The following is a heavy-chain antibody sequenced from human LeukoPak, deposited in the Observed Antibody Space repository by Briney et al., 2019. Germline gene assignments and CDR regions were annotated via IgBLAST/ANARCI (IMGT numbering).Heavy chain of an antibody. Sequence: ASVKVSCKASGYTFTSYAMHWVRQAPGQRLEWMGWINAGNGNTKYSQKFQGRVTITADESTSTAYMELSSLRSEDTAVYYCARVGVPAAYYYMDVWGKGTTVTVSS. D-gene: IGHD2-2*01. CDR3: ARVGVPAAYYYMDV. CDR1: GYTFTSYA. J-gene: IGHJ6*03. CDR2: INAGNGNT. V-gene: IGHV1-3*01.